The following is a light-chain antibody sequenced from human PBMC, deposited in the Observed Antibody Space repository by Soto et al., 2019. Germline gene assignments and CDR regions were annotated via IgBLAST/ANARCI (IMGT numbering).Light chain of an antibody. CDR3: SSYTSSTTLFF. CDR1: SSDIGDYNY. CDR2: EVS. J-gene: IGLJ1*01. V-gene: IGLV2-14*01. Sequence: QSALTQPASVSGSPGQSITISCTGTSSDIGDYNYVSWYQQHPGKAPKLMIYEVSNRPSGVSNRFSGSKSGNKASLTISGLLAEDEADYYCSSYTSSTTLFFFGTGTKVTVL.